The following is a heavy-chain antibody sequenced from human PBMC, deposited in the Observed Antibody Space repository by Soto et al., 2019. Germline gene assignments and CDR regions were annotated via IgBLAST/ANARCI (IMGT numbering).Heavy chain of an antibody. Sequence: QVQLVQSGAEVKKPGSSVTVSCKASGGTFSSYSISWVRQAPGQGLEWMGGIIPIFGTANYAQKFQGRVTXTPDQAXXTAYMELSSRISEDTAVYYCARGNHRWLQLWYFDLWGRGTLVTVSS. CDR2: IIPIFGTA. D-gene: IGHD5-12*01. J-gene: IGHJ2*01. CDR1: GGTFSSYS. CDR3: ARGNHRWLQLWYFDL. V-gene: IGHV1-69*05.